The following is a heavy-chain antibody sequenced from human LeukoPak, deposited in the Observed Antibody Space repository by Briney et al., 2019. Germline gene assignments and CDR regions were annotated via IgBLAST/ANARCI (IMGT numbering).Heavy chain of an antibody. V-gene: IGHV1-69*04. CDR1: GDSFSSYA. J-gene: IGHJ5*02. CDR2: IIPIVGFP. Sequence: SVKVSCKASGDSFSSYAINWVRQAPGQGLEWMGSIIPIVGFPNYAQKFQGRVTISADKSTSTAYMELSGLRSEDTAVYYCARGVGSGYASGWFDPWGQGTLVTVSS. CDR3: ARGVGSGYASGWFDP. D-gene: IGHD5-12*01.